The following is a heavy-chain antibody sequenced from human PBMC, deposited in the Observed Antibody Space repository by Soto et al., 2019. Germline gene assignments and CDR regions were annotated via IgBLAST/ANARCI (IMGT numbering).Heavy chain of an antibody. CDR1: GYSFTNYW. D-gene: IGHD6-13*01. CDR3: ARPPGKGHFYYGIDV. CDR2: IYPSDSNT. J-gene: IGHJ6*02. V-gene: IGHV5-51*01. Sequence: GESLKISCKGSGYSFTNYWIGWVRLMPGKGLEWMGIIYPSDSNTEYSPSFQGQVTISADKSISTAYLQWRSLEASDTAIYYCARPPGKGHFYYGIDVWGQGTPVTVSS.